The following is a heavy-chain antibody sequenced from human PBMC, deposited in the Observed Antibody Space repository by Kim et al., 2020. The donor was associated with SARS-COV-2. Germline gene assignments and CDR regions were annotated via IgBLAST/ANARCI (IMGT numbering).Heavy chain of an antibody. D-gene: IGHD2-15*01. CDR2: IYYSGST. CDR1: GGSISSYY. V-gene: IGHV4-59*13. J-gene: IGHJ5*02. Sequence: SETLSLTCTVSGGSISSYYWRWIRKPPGKGLEWIGYIYYSGSTNHNHSLKSRVTISLDTSKNQFSLKLSSVTAADTAVYYWTRVWMGGQVVAATEYWFDPWGQGTQVTVSS. CDR3: TRVWMGGQVVAATEYWFDP.